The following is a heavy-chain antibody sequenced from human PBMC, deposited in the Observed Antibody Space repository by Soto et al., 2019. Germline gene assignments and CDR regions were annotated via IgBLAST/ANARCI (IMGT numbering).Heavy chain of an antibody. Sequence: SETLSLTCTVSGGSISSYYWSWIRQPPGKGLEWIGYIYYSGSPNYNPSLKSRVTISVDTSKNQFSLKLSSVTAADTAVYYCARSYGSGSHYYMDVWGKGTTVTVSS. CDR3: ARSYGSGSHYYMDV. J-gene: IGHJ6*03. V-gene: IGHV4-59*01. CDR2: IYYSGSP. D-gene: IGHD3-10*01. CDR1: GGSISSYY.